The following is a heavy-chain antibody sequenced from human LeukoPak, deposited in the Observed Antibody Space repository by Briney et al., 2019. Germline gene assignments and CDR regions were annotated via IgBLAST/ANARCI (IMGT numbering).Heavy chain of an antibody. J-gene: IGHJ4*02. D-gene: IGHD1-14*01. V-gene: IGHV5-51*01. CDR1: GYSFNTVI. CDR3: VRHITGADY. Sequence: GESLKTSCQTSGYSFNTVIIAWVRQAPGRGLEWMGLVYPLDSETRYGPSFQGQVTISADKSTSSAFLQWDSLKASDTAMYYCVRHITGADYWGRGRLVTVSS. CDR2: VYPLDSET.